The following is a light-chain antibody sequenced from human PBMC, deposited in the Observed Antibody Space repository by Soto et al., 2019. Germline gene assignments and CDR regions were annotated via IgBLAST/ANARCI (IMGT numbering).Light chain of an antibody. CDR3: LHRMNWPLT. Sequence: ESVLTQSPATLSLSPGERATLSCRASQSVSSYLAWYQQKPGQDPRLLIYDASERATGIPARFSGSGSETDFTLTISSLEPEDFGVYYCLHRMNWPLTFGQGTRLEIK. CDR1: QSVSSY. CDR2: DAS. J-gene: IGKJ5*01. V-gene: IGKV3-11*01.